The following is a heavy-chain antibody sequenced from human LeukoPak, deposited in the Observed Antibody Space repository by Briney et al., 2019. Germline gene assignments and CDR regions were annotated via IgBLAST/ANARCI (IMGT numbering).Heavy chain of an antibody. CDR1: GYTFTNYG. CDR3: ARDMGFVVVPAAILDY. V-gene: IGHV1-18*01. D-gene: IGHD2-2*02. J-gene: IGHJ4*02. Sequence: GASVKVSCKASGYTFTNYGISWVRQAPGQGLEWMGWISAYNGNTNYAQKRQGRVTMTTDTSTSTAYMEPRSLRSDATAVYYCARDMGFVVVPAAILDYWGQGTLVTVSS. CDR2: ISAYNGNT.